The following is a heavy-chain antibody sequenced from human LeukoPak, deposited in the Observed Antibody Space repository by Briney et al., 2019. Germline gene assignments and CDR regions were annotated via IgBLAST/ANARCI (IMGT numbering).Heavy chain of an antibody. V-gene: IGHV4-59*01. D-gene: IGHD6-13*01. CDR1: GGSISSYY. Sequence: PSETLSLTCTVSGGSISSYYWSWIRQPPGKGLEWIGYIYYSGSTNYNPSLKSRVTISVDTSKNQFSLKLSSVTAADTAVYYCARRLAAAGIFDYWGQGTLVTVSS. CDR2: IYYSGST. J-gene: IGHJ4*02. CDR3: ARRLAAAGIFDY.